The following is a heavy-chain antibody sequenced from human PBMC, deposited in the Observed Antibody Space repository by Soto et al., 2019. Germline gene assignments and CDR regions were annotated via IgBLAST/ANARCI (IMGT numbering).Heavy chain of an antibody. J-gene: IGHJ6*02. CDR2: ISGSGGST. CDR3: AKTRDRWIGMDV. V-gene: IGHV3-23*01. Sequence: GGSLRLSCAASGFTFSSYAMSWVRQAPGKGLEWVSAISGSGGSTYYADSVKGRFTISRDNSKNTRYLQMNSLRAEDTAVYYCAKTRDRWIGMDVWGQGTTVTVSS. CDR1: GFTFSSYA. D-gene: IGHD5-12*01.